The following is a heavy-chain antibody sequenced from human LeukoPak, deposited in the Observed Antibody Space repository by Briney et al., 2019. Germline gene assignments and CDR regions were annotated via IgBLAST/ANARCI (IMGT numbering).Heavy chain of an antibody. CDR1: GYSISSGYY. Sequence: PSETLSLTCAVSGYSISSGYYWGWIRQPPGKGLEWIGSIYHSGSTYHNPSLKSRVTISVDTSKNQFPLKLSSVTAADTAVYYCARSYLPTYYDFWSGYYLTFDYWGQGTLVTVSS. D-gene: IGHD3-3*01. V-gene: IGHV4-38-2*01. CDR2: IYHSGST. J-gene: IGHJ4*02. CDR3: ARSYLPTYYDFWSGYYLTFDY.